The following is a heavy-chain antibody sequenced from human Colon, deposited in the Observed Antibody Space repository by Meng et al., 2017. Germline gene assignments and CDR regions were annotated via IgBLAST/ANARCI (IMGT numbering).Heavy chain of an antibody. CDR1: GDSISSDIW. V-gene: IGHV4-4*02. J-gene: IGHJ4*02. D-gene: IGHD1-7*01. CDR3: GRDQGRELINH. Sequence: QVRLLASGPGLVKPSGTLSLTCTVSGDSISSDIWWSWVRQPPGKGLEWIGEVYHRGDTNYNPSLKSRVDISVDKSKNQFYLSLFSVTAADTAVYYCGRDQGRELINHWGQGTLVTVSS. CDR2: VYHRGDT.